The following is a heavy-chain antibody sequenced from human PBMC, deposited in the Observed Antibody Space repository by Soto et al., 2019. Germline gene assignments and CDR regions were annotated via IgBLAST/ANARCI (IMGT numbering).Heavy chain of an antibody. CDR2: IRGKINNYAA. V-gene: IGHV3-73*01. CDR1: GFSFSGST. Sequence: EVQLVESGGDLVQPGGSLKLSCAASGFSFSGSTIHWVRQASGKGLEWLGRIRGKINNYAAAYGASVKGRITMSRDDSQDTAYLQINSLKTEDTAVYYCTRSAGNFGVPPKGGVCYTYYMDVWGKGTTVTVSS. CDR3: TRSAGNFGVPPKGGVCYTYYMDV. J-gene: IGHJ6*03. D-gene: IGHD3-3*01.